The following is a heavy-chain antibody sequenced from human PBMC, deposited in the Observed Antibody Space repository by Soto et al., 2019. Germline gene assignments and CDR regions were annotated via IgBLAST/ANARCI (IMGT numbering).Heavy chain of an antibody. CDR2: IYYSGST. V-gene: IGHV4-31*03. D-gene: IGHD6-6*01. J-gene: IGHJ5*02. CDR1: GGSIRSGGYY. CDR3: ARSIFP. Sequence: QVQLQESGPGLVKPSQTLSLTCTVSGGSIRSGGYYWSWLRQHPGKGLEWIGYIYYSGSTYYHTSLKSRVTISVDTSKNQFSLKLSSVTAADTAVYYCARSIFPWGQGTLVTVSS.